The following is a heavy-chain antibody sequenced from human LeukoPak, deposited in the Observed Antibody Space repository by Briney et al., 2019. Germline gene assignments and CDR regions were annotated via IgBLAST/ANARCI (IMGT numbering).Heavy chain of an antibody. D-gene: IGHD2-21*02. CDR3: ARINPYCGGDCYSG. CDR2: INPNSGGT. Sequence: ASVKVSCKASGYTLTGYYMHWVRQAPGQGLEWMGWINPNSGGTNYAQKFQGRVTMTRDTSISTAYMELSRLRSDDTAVYYCARINPYCGGDCYSGWGQGTLVTVSS. V-gene: IGHV1-2*02. CDR1: GYTLTGYY. J-gene: IGHJ4*02.